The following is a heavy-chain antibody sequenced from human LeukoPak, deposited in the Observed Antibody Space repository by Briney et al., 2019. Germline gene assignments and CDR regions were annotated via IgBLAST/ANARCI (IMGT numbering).Heavy chain of an antibody. CDR2: IYYSGST. J-gene: IGHJ4*02. D-gene: IGHD3-10*01. V-gene: IGHV4-59*08. Sequence: PSETLSLTCTVSGGSISSYYWSWIRQPPGKGLEWIGYIYYSGSTNYNPSLKSRVTISVDTSKNQFSLKLSSVTAADTAVYYCARYSGSYYYDYWGQGTLVTVSS. CDR1: GGSISSYY. CDR3: ARYSGSYYYDY.